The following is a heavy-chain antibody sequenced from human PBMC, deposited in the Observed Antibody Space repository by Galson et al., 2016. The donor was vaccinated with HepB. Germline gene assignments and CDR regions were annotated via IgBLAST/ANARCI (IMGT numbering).Heavy chain of an antibody. V-gene: IGHV4-61*01. J-gene: IGHJ4*02. CDR3: ARDFRSWYLDY. CDR2: IYYSGST. CDR1: GDSITSSTYY. D-gene: IGHD6-13*01. Sequence: SETLSLTCTVSGDSITSSTYYWSWIRQPPGKGLEWIGYIYYSGSTNYNPSLKSRVTISVDTSKNQFSLKLTSVTAADTAVYYCARDFRSWYLDYWGQGTLVTVSS.